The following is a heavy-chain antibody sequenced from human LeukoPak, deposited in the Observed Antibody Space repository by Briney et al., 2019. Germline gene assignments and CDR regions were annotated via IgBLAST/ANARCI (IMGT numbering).Heavy chain of an antibody. V-gene: IGHV3-11*05. CDR1: GFIFSDSY. J-gene: IGHJ5*02. CDR3: ARGSARWFDP. Sequence: GGSLRLSCAASGFIFSDSYMSWIRQAAGKGLEWVSYISSTSSHTNYADSVKGRFTISRDNAKKSLYLQMNSLRAEDTAVYYCARGSARWFDPWGQGTLVTVSS. CDR2: ISSTSSHT.